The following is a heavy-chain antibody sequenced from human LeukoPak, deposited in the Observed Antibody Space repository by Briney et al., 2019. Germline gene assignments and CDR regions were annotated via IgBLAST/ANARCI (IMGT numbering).Heavy chain of an antibody. CDR2: IRYDGSNK. Sequence: GGSLRLSCAASGFTFSSYGMHWVRQAPGKGLEWVAFIRYDGSNKYYADSVKGRFTISRDNSKNTLYLQMNSLRAEDTAVYYCAKGGSSPNWFDPWGQGTLVTVSS. D-gene: IGHD6-6*01. CDR1: GFTFSSYG. CDR3: AKGGSSPNWFDP. J-gene: IGHJ5*02. V-gene: IGHV3-30*02.